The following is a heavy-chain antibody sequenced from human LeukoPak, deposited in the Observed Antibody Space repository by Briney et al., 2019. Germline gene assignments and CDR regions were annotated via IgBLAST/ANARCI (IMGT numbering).Heavy chain of an antibody. J-gene: IGHJ4*02. CDR1: GFPFSSYW. Sequence: GGSLRLSCAASGFPFSSYWMSWVRQAPGGGLEWVSAISGNGGTTYYADSVKGRFTISRDNSKNTLYLQMNSLRAEDTAVFYCAKATTISAAGSHFVYWGQGTLVTVSS. D-gene: IGHD6-13*01. CDR3: AKATTISAAGSHFVY. V-gene: IGHV3-23*01. CDR2: ISGNGGTT.